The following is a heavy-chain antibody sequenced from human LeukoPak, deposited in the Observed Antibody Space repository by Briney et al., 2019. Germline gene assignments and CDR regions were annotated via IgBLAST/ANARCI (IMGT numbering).Heavy chain of an antibody. CDR2: ISGSGGST. J-gene: IGHJ6*03. Sequence: GGSLRLSCAASGFTFSSYGMSWVRQAPGKGLEWVSAISGSGGSTYYADSVKGRFTISRDNSKNTLYLQMNSLRAEDTAVYYCAKNYGSGSYYLYYYYYMDVWGKGTTVTISS. CDR1: GFTFSSYG. D-gene: IGHD3-10*01. V-gene: IGHV3-23*01. CDR3: AKNYGSGSYYLYYYYYMDV.